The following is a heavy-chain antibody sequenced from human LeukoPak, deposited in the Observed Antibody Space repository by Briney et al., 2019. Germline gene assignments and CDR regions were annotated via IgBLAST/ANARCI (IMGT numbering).Heavy chain of an antibody. CDR2: IYTSGST. J-gene: IGHJ4*02. D-gene: IGHD6-19*01. CDR1: GGSISSYY. Sequence: SETLSLTCTVSGGSISSYYWSWIRQPAGKGLEWIGRIYTSGSTNYNPSLKSRVTMSVDTSKNQFSLKLSSVIAADTAVYYCARTPCSGCSLDYWGQGTLVTVSS. CDR3: ARTPCSGCSLDY. V-gene: IGHV4-4*07.